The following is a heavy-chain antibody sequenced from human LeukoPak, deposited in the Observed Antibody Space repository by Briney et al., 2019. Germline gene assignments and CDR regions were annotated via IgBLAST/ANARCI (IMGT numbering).Heavy chain of an antibody. CDR2: INHSGST. CDR3: AGGYSSGWYNAGDAFDI. J-gene: IGHJ3*02. V-gene: IGHV4-34*01. Sequence: PSETLSLTCAVYGGSFSGYYWSWIRQPPGKGLEWIGEINHSGSTNYNPSLRGRVTISVDTSKNQFSLKLSSVTAADTAVYYCAGGYSSGWYNAGDAFDIWGQGTMVTVSS. D-gene: IGHD6-19*01. CDR1: GGSFSGYY.